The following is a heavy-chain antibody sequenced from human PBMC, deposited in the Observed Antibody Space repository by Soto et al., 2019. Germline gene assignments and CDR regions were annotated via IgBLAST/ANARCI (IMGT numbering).Heavy chain of an antibody. CDR3: AKFGLGIVVVPAILYGMDV. V-gene: IGHV3-23*01. Sequence: GGSLRLSCAASGFTFSSYAMSWVRQAPGKGLEWVSAISGSGGSTYYADSVKGRFTISRDNSKNTLYLQMNSLRAEDTAVYYCAKFGLGIVVVPAILYGMDVWGQGTTVTVSS. CDR2: ISGSGGST. J-gene: IGHJ6*02. D-gene: IGHD2-2*01. CDR1: GFTFSSYA.